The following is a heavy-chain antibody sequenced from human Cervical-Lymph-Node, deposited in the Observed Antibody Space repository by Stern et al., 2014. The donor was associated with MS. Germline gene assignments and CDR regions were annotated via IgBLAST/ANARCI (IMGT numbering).Heavy chain of an antibody. D-gene: IGHD6-13*01. CDR1: GFSFSRYA. V-gene: IGHV3-33*01. Sequence: VQLVESGGGVVQPGRSLRLSCAASGFSFSRYAMHWVRQAPGKGLEWVALIWYDGSNPYYADSVTGRFTISRDNFKNTLYLQMNSLRAEYTAVYYCASAYSSSHYYFDYWGQGTLVTVSS. CDR3: ASAYSSSHYYFDY. J-gene: IGHJ4*02. CDR2: IWYDGSNP.